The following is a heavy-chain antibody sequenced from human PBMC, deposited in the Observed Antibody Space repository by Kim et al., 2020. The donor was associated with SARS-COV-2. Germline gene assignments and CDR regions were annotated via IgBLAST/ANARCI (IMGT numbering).Heavy chain of an antibody. D-gene: IGHD2-21*02. CDR1: GFTFSGYW. CDR2: INPDGTST. V-gene: IGHV3-74*01. J-gene: IGHJ4*02. CDR3: TRGGADGGYSTWGC. Sequence: GGSLRLSCAASGFTFSGYWMHWVRQAPGKGLVWVSRINPDGTSTTYADSVQGRFTVSRDNAKNILYLQMNSLTADDTAVYYCTRGGADGGYSTWGCWGQGILVTGSS.